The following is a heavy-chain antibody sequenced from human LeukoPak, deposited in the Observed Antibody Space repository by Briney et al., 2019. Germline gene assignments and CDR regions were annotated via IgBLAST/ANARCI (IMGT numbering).Heavy chain of an antibody. CDR2: FDPEDGET. V-gene: IGHV1-24*01. D-gene: IGHD3-22*01. CDR3: ATAGSDYYDSSGYPFVY. Sequence: ASVKLSCKVSGYTLTELSVHWVRQAPGKGLEWMGGFDPEDGETIYAQKFQGRVTMTQDTSTDTAYMELSSMRSEDTAVYYCATAGSDYYDSSGYPFVYWGQGSLVTVSS. CDR1: GYTLTELS. J-gene: IGHJ4*02.